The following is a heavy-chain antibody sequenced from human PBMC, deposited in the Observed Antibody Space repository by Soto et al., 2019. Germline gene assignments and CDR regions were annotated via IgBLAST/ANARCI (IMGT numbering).Heavy chain of an antibody. CDR3: ARGLGIAAAGTTEFVPNYYYYGMDV. CDR1: GGTFSSYA. V-gene: IGHV1-69*13. D-gene: IGHD6-13*01. Sequence: GASVKVSCKASGGTFSSYAISWVRQAPGQGLEWMGGIIPIFGTANYAQKFQGRVTITADESTSTAYMELSSLRSEDTAVYCCARGLGIAAAGTTEFVPNYYYYGMDVWGQGTTVTVSS. J-gene: IGHJ6*02. CDR2: IIPIFGTA.